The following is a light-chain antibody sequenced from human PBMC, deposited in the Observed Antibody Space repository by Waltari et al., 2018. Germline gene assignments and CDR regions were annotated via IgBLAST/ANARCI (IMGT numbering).Light chain of an antibody. CDR1: SSDIGKYNL. CDR2: DVN. Sequence: QSALTQTASVSGSPGQAISISCSGTSSDIGKYNLVSWYQQHPGKAPTLIIYDVNKRPSGFSNRFSGSKSGNTAFLTISGLQTADEADYYCCSYVGSAISVFGGGTKLTVL. V-gene: IGLV2-23*02. J-gene: IGLJ3*02. CDR3: CSYVGSAISV.